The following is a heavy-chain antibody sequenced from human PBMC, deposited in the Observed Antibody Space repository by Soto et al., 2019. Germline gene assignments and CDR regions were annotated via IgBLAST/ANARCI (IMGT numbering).Heavy chain of an antibody. CDR3: AGRNIAVASYYYYMDV. CDR2: IYYSGST. D-gene: IGHD6-19*01. J-gene: IGHJ6*03. Sequence: SETLSLTCTVSGGSISSYYWSWIRQPPGKGLEWIGYIYYSGSTNYNPSLKSRVTISVDTSKNQFSLKLSSVTAADTAVYYCAGRNIAVASYYYYMDVWGKGTTVTVSS. V-gene: IGHV4-59*01. CDR1: GGSISSYY.